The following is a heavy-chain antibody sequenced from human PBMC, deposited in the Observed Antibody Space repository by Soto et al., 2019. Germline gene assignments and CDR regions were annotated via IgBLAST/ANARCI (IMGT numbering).Heavy chain of an antibody. J-gene: IGHJ6*03. CDR1: GFTFSDYY. Sequence: GGSLRLSCAASGFTFSDYYMSWIRQAPGKGLEWVPYISSSGSTIYYADSVKGRFTISRDNAKNSLYLQMNSLRAEDTAVYYCARDPYYYGSGSYGGYYYYYYMDVWGKGTPVTVS. CDR3: ARDPYYYGSGSYGGYYYYYYMDV. CDR2: ISSSGSTI. V-gene: IGHV3-11*01. D-gene: IGHD3-10*01.